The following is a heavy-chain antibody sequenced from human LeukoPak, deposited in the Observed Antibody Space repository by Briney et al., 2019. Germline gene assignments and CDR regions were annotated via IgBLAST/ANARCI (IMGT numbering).Heavy chain of an antibody. CDR1: GFTFSSYS. J-gene: IGHJ6*03. CDR2: ISSSSSTI. CDR3: ARDRYGDRYYYYYMDV. V-gene: IGHV3-48*01. D-gene: IGHD4-17*01. Sequence: PGGSLRLSCAASGFTFSSYSMNWVRQAPGKGLEWVSYISSSSSTIYYADSVKGRFTISRDNAKNSLYLQMNSLRAADTAVYYCARDRYGDRYYYYYMDVWGKGTTVTVSS.